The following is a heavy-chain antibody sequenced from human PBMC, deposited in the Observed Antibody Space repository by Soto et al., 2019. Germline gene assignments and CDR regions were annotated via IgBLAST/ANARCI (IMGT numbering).Heavy chain of an antibody. CDR2: ISYSSATI. D-gene: IGHD5-18*01. CDR1: GFTFNNYG. Sequence: GGSLRLSCAASGFTFNNYGINWVRQAPGRGLEWISFISYSSATIHYEDSVRGRFTISSDNANNSLYLEMSSLRDEDTAVYFCARDSSKYTYGSFYFDYWGQGTLVTVSS. J-gene: IGHJ4*02. CDR3: ARDSSKYTYGSFYFDY. V-gene: IGHV3-48*02.